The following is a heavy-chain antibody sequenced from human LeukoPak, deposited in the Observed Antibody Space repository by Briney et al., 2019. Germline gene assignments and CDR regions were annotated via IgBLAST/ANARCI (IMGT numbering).Heavy chain of an antibody. J-gene: IGHJ4*02. CDR3: ARSISYFWSGPDGY. Sequence: ASVKVSCKASGYTFTGYYMHWVRQAPGQGLEWMGWINPNSGGTNYAQKFQGWVTMTRDTSISTAYMELSRLRSDDTAVYYCARSISYFWSGPDGYWGQGTLVTVSS. CDR2: INPNSGGT. D-gene: IGHD3-3*01. CDR1: GYTFTGYY. V-gene: IGHV1-2*04.